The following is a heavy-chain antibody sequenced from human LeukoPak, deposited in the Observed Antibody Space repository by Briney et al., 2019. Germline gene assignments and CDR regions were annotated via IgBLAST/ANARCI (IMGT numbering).Heavy chain of an antibody. CDR2: IKSKTDGGTT. Sequence: PGGSLRLPCAASGFTFSNAWMSWVRQAPGKGLEWVGRIKSKTDGGTTDYAAPVKGRFTISRDDSKNTLYLQMNSLKTEDTAVYYCTTANIVGATTVPFDYWGQGTLVTVSS. J-gene: IGHJ4*02. CDR3: TTANIVGATTVPFDY. V-gene: IGHV3-15*01. D-gene: IGHD1-26*01. CDR1: GFTFSNAW.